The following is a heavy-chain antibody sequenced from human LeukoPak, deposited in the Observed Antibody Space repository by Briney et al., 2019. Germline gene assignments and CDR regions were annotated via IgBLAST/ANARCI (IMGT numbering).Heavy chain of an antibody. CDR2: ISAYNGNT. D-gene: IGHD3-3*01. V-gene: IGHV1-18*01. CDR1: GYTFTSYG. J-gene: IGHJ4*02. Sequence: ASVKVSCKASGYTFTSYGISWVRQAPGQGLEWMGWISAYNGNTNYAQKLQGRVTMTTDTSTSTAYMERRSLRSDDTAVYYCARDANYDFWSFFDYWGQGTLVTVSS. CDR3: ARDANYDFWSFFDY.